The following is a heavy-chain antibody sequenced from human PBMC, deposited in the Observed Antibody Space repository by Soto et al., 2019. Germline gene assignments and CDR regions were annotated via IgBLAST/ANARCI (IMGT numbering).Heavy chain of an antibody. Sequence: GESLKISCKGSGYNFATYFIGWVRQMPGKGLEWMGIIYPADSDTRYSPSFQGQVTISADKSISTAYLQWSSLKASDTAMYYCARHRYFQHWGQGTLVTVSS. CDR2: IYPADSDT. J-gene: IGHJ1*01. CDR3: ARHRYFQH. CDR1: GYNFATYF. V-gene: IGHV5-51*01.